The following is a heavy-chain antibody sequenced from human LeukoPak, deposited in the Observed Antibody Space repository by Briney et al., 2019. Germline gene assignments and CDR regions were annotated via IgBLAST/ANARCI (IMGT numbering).Heavy chain of an antibody. Sequence: GGSLRLSCAASGFTFSNYIMHWVRQAPGKGLDWVAVILEDGSYKYYADSVKGRFSISRDNSKNTLYLQMNSLRAEDTAVYYCAKDRYGGNSVIFSEYFQHWGQGTLVTVSS. D-gene: IGHD4-23*01. CDR3: AKDRYGGNSVIFSEYFQH. CDR2: ILEDGSYK. J-gene: IGHJ1*01. V-gene: IGHV3-30*04. CDR1: GFTFSNYI.